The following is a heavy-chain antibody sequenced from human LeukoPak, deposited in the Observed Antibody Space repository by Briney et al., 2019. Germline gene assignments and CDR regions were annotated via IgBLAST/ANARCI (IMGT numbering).Heavy chain of an antibody. CDR1: GFTFSRFA. Sequence: PGGSRRLSCSASGFTFSRFAMTWVRHVPGRGLEWVSTISGNGHQTYYADSVKGRFSVSRENSKNILYLQMDSLRADDSALYYCAKDANYYDSSGYFIPFDYWGQGTLVTVSS. CDR2: ISGNGHQT. J-gene: IGHJ4*02. CDR3: AKDANYYDSSGYFIPFDY. D-gene: IGHD3-22*01. V-gene: IGHV3-23*01.